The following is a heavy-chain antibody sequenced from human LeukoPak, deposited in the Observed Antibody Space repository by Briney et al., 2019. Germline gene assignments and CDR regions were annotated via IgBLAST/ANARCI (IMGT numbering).Heavy chain of an antibody. CDR2: ISTSGSPI. V-gene: IGHV3-48*01. J-gene: IGHJ5*02. D-gene: IGHD4-17*01. Sequence: GGSLRLSCEASGFDFSRYSMNWVRQAPGKGLEWLSYISTSGSPIYYADSVKGRFTISRDNGKRSLYLQMNNLRAEDTAVYHCARDDYVKGGRRGRFDPWGQGTLVTVPS. CDR1: GFDFSRYS. CDR3: ARDDYVKGGRRGRFDP.